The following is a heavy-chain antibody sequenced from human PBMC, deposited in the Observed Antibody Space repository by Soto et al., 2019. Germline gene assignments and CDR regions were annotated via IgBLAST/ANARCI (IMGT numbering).Heavy chain of an antibody. CDR3: AGQGGGYSGTYYFDY. CDR2: ISGSGGST. J-gene: IGHJ4*02. D-gene: IGHD5-12*01. CDR1: GFTFSSYA. V-gene: IGHV3-23*01. Sequence: EVQLLESGGGLVQPGGSLRLSCAASGFTFSSYAMSWVRQAPGKGLEWVSAISGSGGSTYYADSVKGRFTISRDNSKNTLYLKMNSVRAEDTAVYYCAGQGGGYSGTYYFDYLGQGTLVTVSS.